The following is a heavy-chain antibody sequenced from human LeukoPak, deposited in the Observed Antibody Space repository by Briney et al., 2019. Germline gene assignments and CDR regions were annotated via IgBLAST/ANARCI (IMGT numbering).Heavy chain of an antibody. J-gene: IGHJ6*03. V-gene: IGHV4-59*01. Sequence: SETLSLTCTVSGGSISSYYWSWIRQPPGKGLEWIGYIYYSGSTNYNPSLKSRVTIPVDTSKNQFSLKLSSVTAADTAVYYCARVGWDNYYYYYMDVWGKGTTVTVSS. CDR1: GGSISSYY. D-gene: IGHD6-19*01. CDR3: ARVGWDNYYYYYMDV. CDR2: IYYSGST.